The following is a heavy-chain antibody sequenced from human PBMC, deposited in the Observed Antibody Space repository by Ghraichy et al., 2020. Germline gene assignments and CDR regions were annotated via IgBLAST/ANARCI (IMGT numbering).Heavy chain of an antibody. CDR2: ISGSGGST. D-gene: IGHD3-16*01. CDR1: GFTFSSYA. CDR3: AKAGGAGYYYYYYMDV. J-gene: IGHJ6*03. Sequence: ETLSLTCAASGFTFSSYAMSWVRQAPGKGLEWVSAISGSGGSTYYADSVKGRFTISRDNSKNTRYLQMNSLRAEDTAVYYCAKAGGAGYYYYYYMDVWGKGTTVTVSS. V-gene: IGHV3-23*01.